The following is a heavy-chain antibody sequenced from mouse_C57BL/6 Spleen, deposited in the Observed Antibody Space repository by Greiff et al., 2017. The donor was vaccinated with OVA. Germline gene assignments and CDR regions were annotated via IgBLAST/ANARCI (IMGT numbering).Heavy chain of an antibody. V-gene: IGHV1-72*01. D-gene: IGHD2-4*01. Sequence: QVHVKQPGAELVKPGASVKLSCKASGYTFTSYWMHWVKQRPGRGLEWIGRIDPNSGGTKYNEKFKSKATLTVDKPSSTAYMQLSSLTSEDSAVYYCAIYDYDGVYAMDYWGQGTSVTVSS. J-gene: IGHJ4*01. CDR3: AIYDYDGVYAMDY. CDR2: IDPNSGGT. CDR1: GYTFTSYW.